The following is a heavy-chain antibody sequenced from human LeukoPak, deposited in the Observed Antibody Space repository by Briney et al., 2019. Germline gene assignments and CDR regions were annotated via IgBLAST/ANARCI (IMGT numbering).Heavy chain of an antibody. CDR2: ISGSGGST. V-gene: IGHV3-23*01. CDR1: GFTFSSYA. CDR3: AKDTSSSWYFDY. D-gene: IGHD6-13*01. Sequence: GGPLRLSCAASGFTFSSYAMSWVRQAPGKGLEWVSAISGSGGSTYYADSVKGRFTISRDNSKNTLYLQMNSLRAEDTAVYYCAKDTSSSWYFDYWGQGTLVTVSS. J-gene: IGHJ4*02.